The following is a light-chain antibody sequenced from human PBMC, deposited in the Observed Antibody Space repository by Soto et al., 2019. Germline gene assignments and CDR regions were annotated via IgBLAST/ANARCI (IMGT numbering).Light chain of an antibody. V-gene: IGLV1-40*01. CDR2: DND. J-gene: IGLJ1*01. Sequence: QSVLTQPPSVSGAPGQRVTISCTGGSSNLGAGYDVHWYQHLPGTVPKLLIYDNDNRPSGVPDRFSGSKSGTSASLAITGLQAEDEADYYCQSYDISLSVGVLGSETRVTV. CDR1: SSNLGAGYD. CDR3: QSYDISLSVGV.